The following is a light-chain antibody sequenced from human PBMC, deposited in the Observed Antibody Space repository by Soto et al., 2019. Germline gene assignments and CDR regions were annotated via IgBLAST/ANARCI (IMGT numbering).Light chain of an antibody. CDR1: NNDVGGHNY. J-gene: IGLJ3*02. Sequence: QSALTQPASVSGSPGQSITISCTGTNNDVGGHNYVSWYQHHPGKAPKLLIYEVSNRPSGLSDRFSGSKSGNTASLTISGLRADDEADYYCTSYASGATLVFGGGTKVTVL. V-gene: IGLV2-14*01. CDR3: TSYASGATLV. CDR2: EVS.